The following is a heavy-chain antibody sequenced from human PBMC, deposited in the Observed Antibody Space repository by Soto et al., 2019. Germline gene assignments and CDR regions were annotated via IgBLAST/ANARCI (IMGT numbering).Heavy chain of an antibody. CDR2: FYYSGST. D-gene: IGHD6-13*01. Sequence: PSETLSLTCTVSGDSISSSSYYWVWIRQPPGKGLEWIGSFYYSGSTYYNPSLKSRVTISVDTSKNQFSLKLNSVTAADTAVYYCARQQSGSWYVDYWGQGTLVTVSS. V-gene: IGHV4-39*01. CDR3: ARQQSGSWYVDY. J-gene: IGHJ4*02. CDR1: GDSISSSSYY.